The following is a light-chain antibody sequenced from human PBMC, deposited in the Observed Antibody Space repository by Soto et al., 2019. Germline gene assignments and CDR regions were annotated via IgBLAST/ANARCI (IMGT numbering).Light chain of an antibody. CDR1: SSNIGINA. V-gene: IGLV1-44*01. Sequence: QSVLTQPPSASGTPGQRVTISCSGSSSNIGINAVHWYQQLPGTAPKLVIYDNNQQPSGVPDRFSGSKSGISASLAISGLQSEDEADYYCAAWDDSLKGVVFGTGTKVTVL. CDR3: AAWDDSLKGVV. CDR2: DNN. J-gene: IGLJ1*01.